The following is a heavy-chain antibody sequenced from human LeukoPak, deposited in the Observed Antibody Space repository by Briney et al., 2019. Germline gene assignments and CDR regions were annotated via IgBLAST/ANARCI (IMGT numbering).Heavy chain of an antibody. CDR2: IIPIFGTA. Sequence: ASVKVSCKASGGTFSSYAISWVRQAPGQGLEWMGGIIPIFGTANYAQKFQGRVTITADESTSTAYMELSSLRSEDTAVYYCARAHCSGGSCYYYYGMDVWGQGTTVTVS. CDR3: ARAHCSGGSCYYYYGMDV. V-gene: IGHV1-69*13. D-gene: IGHD2-15*01. J-gene: IGHJ6*02. CDR1: GGTFSSYA.